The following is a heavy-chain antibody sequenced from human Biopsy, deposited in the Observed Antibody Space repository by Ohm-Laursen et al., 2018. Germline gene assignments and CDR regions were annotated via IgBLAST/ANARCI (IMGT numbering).Heavy chain of an antibody. J-gene: IGHJ6*02. CDR1: GFSVSSYD. CDR3: ARGQRHYYFLTGYFNADAMDV. D-gene: IGHD3-9*01. V-gene: IGHV3-21*04. CDR2: ISETSSHI. Sequence: SLRLSCAAPGFSVSSYDMNWVRQAPGKGLEWISYISETSSHIYDADSVRGRFTVARDIAKNSLYLQLNSLRVEDTAVYYCARGQRHYYFLTGYFNADAMDVWGQGTTVTVSS.